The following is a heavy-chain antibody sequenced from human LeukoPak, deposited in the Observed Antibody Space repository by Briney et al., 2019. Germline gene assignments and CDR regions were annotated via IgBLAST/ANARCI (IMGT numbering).Heavy chain of an antibody. CDR1: GYPFTTWE. D-gene: IGHD1-14*01. Sequence: ASAMVSCKTSGYPFTTWEINWVRQAAGQGLEWMGWVHPNGGNTAYAQKFQGRVTMTRDTSISTAYMELSGLTSDDTAVYFCARGPRNDPWGQGTLVTVSS. V-gene: IGHV1-8*01. CDR3: ARGPRNDP. J-gene: IGHJ5*02. CDR2: VHPNGGNT.